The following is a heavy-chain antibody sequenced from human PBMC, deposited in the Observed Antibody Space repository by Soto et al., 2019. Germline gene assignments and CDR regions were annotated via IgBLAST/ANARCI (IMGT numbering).Heavy chain of an antibody. J-gene: IGHJ4*02. CDR3: AIRDRLPS. Sequence: ASVKVSCKASGYSFTAYYLHWVRQAPGQGLEWMGWINPNNGDTHYAPNFWGRVIMTRETSISTAYMELSRLETDDTAVFYCAIRDRLPSGGQGTPVTVAS. V-gene: IGHV1-2*02. D-gene: IGHD3-16*02. CDR2: INPNNGDT. CDR1: GYSFTAYY.